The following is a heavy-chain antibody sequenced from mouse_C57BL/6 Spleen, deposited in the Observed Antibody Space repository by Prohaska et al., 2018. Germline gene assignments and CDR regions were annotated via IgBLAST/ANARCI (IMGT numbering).Heavy chain of an antibody. CDR2: IYPGDGDT. CDR1: GYAFSSYW. D-gene: IGHD2-4*01. J-gene: IGHJ2*01. V-gene: IGHV1-80*01. Sequence: QVQLQQSGAELVKPGASVKISCKASGYAFSSYWMNWVKQRPGKGREWIGQIYPGDGDTNYNGKFKGKATLTADKSSSTAYMQLSSLTSEDSAVYFCARNDYVYDVDYGGQGTTLTVSS. CDR3: ARNDYVYDVDY.